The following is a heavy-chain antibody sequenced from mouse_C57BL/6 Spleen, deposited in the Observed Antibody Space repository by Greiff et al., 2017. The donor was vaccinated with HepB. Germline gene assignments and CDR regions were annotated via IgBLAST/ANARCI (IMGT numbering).Heavy chain of an antibody. Sequence: QVQLQQSGAELVRPGTSVKLSCKASGYTFTSYWMHWVKQRPGQGLEWIGVIDPSDSYTNYNQKFKGKATLTVDTSSSTAYMQLSSLTSEDSAVYYCARSGYGSSYFMDYWGQGTSVTVSS. CDR3: ARSGYGSSYFMDY. J-gene: IGHJ4*01. CDR1: GYTFTSYW. CDR2: IDPSDSYT. V-gene: IGHV1-59*01. D-gene: IGHD1-1*01.